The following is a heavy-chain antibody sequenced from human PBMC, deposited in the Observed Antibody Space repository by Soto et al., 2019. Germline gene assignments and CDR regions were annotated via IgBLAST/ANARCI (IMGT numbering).Heavy chain of an antibody. CDR1: GFIFNRYV. V-gene: IGHV3-30-3*01. J-gene: IGHJ4*02. Sequence: GGSLRLSCAASGFIFNRYVMHWVRQAPGKGLEWVALISDDGSRKYYADSVKGRFTISRDNSKTTLYLHMNSLRDEDTALYYCARDGKGAAYTNGPYYFDHWGQGALVTVSS. D-gene: IGHD2-8*01. CDR3: ARDGKGAAYTNGPYYFDH. CDR2: ISDDGSRK.